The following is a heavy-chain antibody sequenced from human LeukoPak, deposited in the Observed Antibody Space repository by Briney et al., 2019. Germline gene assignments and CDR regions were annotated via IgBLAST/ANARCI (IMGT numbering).Heavy chain of an antibody. Sequence: GASVKVSCKASGYTFTGYYMHWVRQAPGQGLEWMGWMNPNSGNTGYAQKFQGRVTMTRNTSISTAYMELSSLRSEDTAVYYCARGPPYYYGSGSYRDVVDYWGQGTLVTVSS. J-gene: IGHJ4*02. V-gene: IGHV1-8*02. CDR1: GYTFTGYY. CDR3: ARGPPYYYGSGSYRDVVDY. D-gene: IGHD3-10*01. CDR2: MNPNSGNT.